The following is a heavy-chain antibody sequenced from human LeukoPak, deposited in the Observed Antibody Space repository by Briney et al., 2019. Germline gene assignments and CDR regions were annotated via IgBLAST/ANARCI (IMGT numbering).Heavy chain of an antibody. V-gene: IGHV3-49*04. J-gene: IGHJ4*02. Sequence: PGGSLRLSCTASGFTFGDYAMSWVRQAPGKGLEWVGFITSKAYGATTDYAASVKGRFTISRDDSKSIAYLQRNSPKSEDTAVYYCSRHIVGARTFFDYWGQGALVTVSS. CDR2: ITSKAYGATT. CDR1: GFTFGDYA. CDR3: SRHIVGARTFFDY. D-gene: IGHD1-26*01.